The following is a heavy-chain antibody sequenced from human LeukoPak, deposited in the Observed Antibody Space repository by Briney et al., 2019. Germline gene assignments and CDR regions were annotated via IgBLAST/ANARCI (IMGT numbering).Heavy chain of an antibody. V-gene: IGHV4-34*01. Sequence: SETLSLTCAVYGGSFSGYFWSWIRQPPGKGLEWIGEIYHTGNTMYDPSLKSRVTISLDTSKMHFSLNLPSVTAADTAVYYCTRGLTIDYGGQGTLVTVSS. CDR2: IYHTGNT. CDR1: GGSFSGYF. CDR3: TRGLTIDY. J-gene: IGHJ4*02.